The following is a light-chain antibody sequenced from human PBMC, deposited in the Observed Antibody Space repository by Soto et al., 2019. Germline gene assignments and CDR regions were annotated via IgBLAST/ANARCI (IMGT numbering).Light chain of an antibody. Sequence: EIVMTQSPATLSVSPREGATLSCRASQSVSSKLAWYQQKPGQAPRLLIYGASTRATGIPARFSGSGSGTEFILTISSLQSEDFAVYYCQQYNNWPPVLTFGGGTKVDI. CDR2: GAS. V-gene: IGKV3-15*01. J-gene: IGKJ4*01. CDR3: QQYNNWPPVLT. CDR1: QSVSSK.